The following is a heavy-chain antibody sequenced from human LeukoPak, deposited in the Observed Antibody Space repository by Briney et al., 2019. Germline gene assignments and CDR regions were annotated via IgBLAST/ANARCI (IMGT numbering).Heavy chain of an antibody. CDR2: ISSSSSYI. CDR1: GFTFSSYS. Sequence: PGGSLRLSCAASGFTFSSYSMNWVRQAPGKGLEWVSSISSSSSYIYYADSVKGRFTISRDNAKNSLYLQMNSLRAEDTAVYYCARDGLLLQSPGYYYGSGSYLVGTEVVFGAVPFVPNYYMDVWGKGTTVTVSS. CDR3: ARDGLLLQSPGYYYGSGSYLVGTEVVFGAVPFVPNYYMDV. V-gene: IGHV3-21*01. D-gene: IGHD3-10*01. J-gene: IGHJ6*03.